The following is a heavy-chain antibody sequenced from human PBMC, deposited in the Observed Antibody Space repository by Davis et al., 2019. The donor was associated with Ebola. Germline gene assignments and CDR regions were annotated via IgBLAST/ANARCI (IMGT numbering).Heavy chain of an antibody. CDR3: AREVGVVYIDY. J-gene: IGHJ4*02. D-gene: IGHD3-3*01. CDR2: INHSGST. V-gene: IGHV4-34*01. Sequence: SETLSLTCAVYGGSFSGYYWSWIRQPPGKGLEWIGEINHSGSTNYNPSLKSRVTISVDTSKNQFSLKLSSVTAADTAVYYCAREVGVVYIDYWGQGTLVTVSS. CDR1: GGSFSGYY.